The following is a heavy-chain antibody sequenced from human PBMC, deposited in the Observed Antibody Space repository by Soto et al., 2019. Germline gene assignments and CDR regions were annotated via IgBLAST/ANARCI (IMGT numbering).Heavy chain of an antibody. CDR3: ARHSPDYYGSGNPFYFDY. V-gene: IGHV4-39*01. D-gene: IGHD3-10*01. J-gene: IGHJ4*02. CDR2: IYYSGST. Sequence: ETLSLTCTVAGGSISSSSYYWGWILQPPGKGLEWIGSIYYSGSTYYNPSLKSRVTISVDTSKNQFSLKLSSVTAADTAVYYCARHSPDYYGSGNPFYFDYWGQGTLVPSPQ. CDR1: GGSISSSSYY.